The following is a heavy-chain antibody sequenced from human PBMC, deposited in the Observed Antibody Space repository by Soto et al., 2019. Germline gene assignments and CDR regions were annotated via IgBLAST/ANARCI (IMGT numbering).Heavy chain of an antibody. V-gene: IGHV4-59*01. Sequence: XGTLSLTCTVSGCSISSYGWNWIWQPPGKGQEWIGYIYYSGNSNYNPSLKSGLTISLDTSKNHFSLQQSSVTAADAATYYCARDRPEGYNLGSFDPWGQGTPVTVSS. CDR1: GCSISSYG. CDR3: ARDRPEGYNLGSFDP. D-gene: IGHD5-12*01. CDR2: IYYSGNS. J-gene: IGHJ5*02.